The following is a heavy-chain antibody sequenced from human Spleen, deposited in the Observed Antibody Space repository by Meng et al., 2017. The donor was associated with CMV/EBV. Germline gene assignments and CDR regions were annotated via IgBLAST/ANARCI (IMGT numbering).Heavy chain of an antibody. J-gene: IGHJ6*02. V-gene: IGHV3-30-3*01. D-gene: IGHD3-10*01. CDR3: AGFGVTITNGLDV. CDR1: GFTFSYYA. Sequence: GGSLRLSCAASGFTFSYYAMNWVRQAPGKGLEWVAVISNDGNNKYYTDSVKGRFTISRDNGKNTLYLHISSLRVEDTAVYYCAGFGVTITNGLDVWGQGTTVTVSS. CDR2: ISNDGNNK.